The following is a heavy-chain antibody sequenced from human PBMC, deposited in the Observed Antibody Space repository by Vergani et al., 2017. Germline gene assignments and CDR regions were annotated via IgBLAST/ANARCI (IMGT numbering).Heavy chain of an antibody. D-gene: IGHD1-26*01. Sequence: EVQLVESGGGLVQPGGSLRLSCAASGFTFSSYWMSWVRQAPGKGLEWVANIKQDGSEKYYVDSVKGRFTISRDNAKNSLYLQMNSLRAEDTAVYYCARAGSGSYSTGFDYWGRGTLVTVSS. J-gene: IGHJ4*02. CDR3: ARAGSGSYSTGFDY. V-gene: IGHV3-7*04. CDR1: GFTFSSYW. CDR2: IKQDGSEK.